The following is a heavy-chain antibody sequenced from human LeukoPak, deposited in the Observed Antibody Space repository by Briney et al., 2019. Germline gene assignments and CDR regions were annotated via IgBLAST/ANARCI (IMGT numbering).Heavy chain of an antibody. CDR1: GYTFTSYG. J-gene: IGHJ4*02. Sequence: GASVKVSCKASGYTFTSYGISWVRQAPGQGLEWMGWISAYNGNTNYAQKLQGRVTMTTDTSTSTAYMELRSLRSDDTAVYYCARDCSGGSCYVSFDYWGQGTLVTVSS. V-gene: IGHV1-18*01. CDR3: ARDCSGGSCYVSFDY. D-gene: IGHD2-15*01. CDR2: ISAYNGNT.